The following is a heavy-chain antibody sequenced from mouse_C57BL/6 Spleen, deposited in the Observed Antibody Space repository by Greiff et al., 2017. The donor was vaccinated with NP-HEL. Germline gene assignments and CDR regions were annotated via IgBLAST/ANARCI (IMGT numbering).Heavy chain of an antibody. D-gene: IGHD4-1*01. CDR1: GYAFTNYL. CDR3: ARRRTGTRYFDV. V-gene: IGHV1-54*01. J-gene: IGHJ1*03. Sequence: VMLVESGAELVRPGTSVKVSCKASGYAFTNYLIEWVKQRPGQGLEWIGVINPGSGGTNYNEKFKGKATLTADKSSSTAYMQLSSLTSEDSAVYYCARRRTGTRYFDVWGTGTTVTVSS. CDR2: INPGSGGT.